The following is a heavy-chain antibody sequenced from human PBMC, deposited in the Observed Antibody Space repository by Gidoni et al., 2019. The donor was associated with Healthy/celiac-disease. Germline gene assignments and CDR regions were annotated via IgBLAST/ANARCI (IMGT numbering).Heavy chain of an antibody. Sequence: QVQLQESGPGLVKPSQTLSLTCTVSGGSISSGSYYWSWIRQPAGKGLEWIGRIYTSGRTNYNPSLKCRVTISVDTSKNQFSLKLSSVTAADTAVYYCARERTGAYCGGDCYLALDYWGQGTLVTVSS. CDR2: IYTSGRT. D-gene: IGHD2-21*02. CDR3: ARERTGAYCGGDCYLALDY. J-gene: IGHJ4*02. V-gene: IGHV4-61*02. CDR1: GGSISSGSYY.